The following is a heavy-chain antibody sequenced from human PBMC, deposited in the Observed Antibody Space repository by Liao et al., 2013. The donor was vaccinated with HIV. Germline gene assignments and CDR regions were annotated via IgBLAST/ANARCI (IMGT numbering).Heavy chain of an antibody. J-gene: IGHJ4*02. CDR1: GASFSSYY. Sequence: QVQLQESGPGLVKPSETLSLTCSVSGASFSSYYWSWVRQPAGKRLEWIGLVHTSGLTIYNPSLKSRVTMSADTSKNQFSLKLSSVTAADTGVYYCARGGASSSLFDSWAREPWSPSPQ. D-gene: IGHD3-16*01. CDR2: VHTSGLT. V-gene: IGHV4-4*07. CDR3: ARGGASSSLFDS.